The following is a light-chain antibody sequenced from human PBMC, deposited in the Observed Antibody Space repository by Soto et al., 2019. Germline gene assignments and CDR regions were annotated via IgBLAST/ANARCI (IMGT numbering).Light chain of an antibody. Sequence: VMTQSPFTLSVSPGERATLSCRASQSVSTNLAWYQHKPGQAPRFLIYGASTRATGIPARFSGSGSGTDFTLTISSLEPEDFAVYYCQQRSDWPPTFGQGTKVDIK. J-gene: IGKJ2*01. CDR2: GAS. V-gene: IGKV3-15*01. CDR3: QQRSDWPPT. CDR1: QSVSTN.